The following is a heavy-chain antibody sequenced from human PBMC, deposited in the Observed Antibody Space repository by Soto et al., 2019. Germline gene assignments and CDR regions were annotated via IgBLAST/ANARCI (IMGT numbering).Heavy chain of an antibody. CDR2: IWHDGSNS. D-gene: IGHD6-13*01. Sequence: QVQLVESGGGVVQPGRSLRLSCAASGFTFNNYGMHWVRQAPGKGLEWVAVIWHDGSNSYYANSVKGRFTMSRDNSKKTLYMQMSRLRAEDTALYYCARRQISPPTRGAATARAAMEVWGQGTTVTVSS. CDR1: GFTFNNYG. J-gene: IGHJ6*02. CDR3: ARRQISPPTRGAATARAAMEV. V-gene: IGHV3-33*01.